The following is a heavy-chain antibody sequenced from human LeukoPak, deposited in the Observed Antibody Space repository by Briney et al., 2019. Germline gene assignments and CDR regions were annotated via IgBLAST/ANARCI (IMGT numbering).Heavy chain of an antibody. CDR3: ARGGAIFGVVILYYYYGMDV. V-gene: IGHV4-34*01. J-gene: IGHJ6*02. Sequence: SETLSLTRAVYGGSFSGYYWSWIRQPPGKGLEWIGEINHSGSTNYNPSLKSRVTISVDTSKNQFSLKLSSVTAADTAVYYCARGGAIFGVVILYYYYGMDVWGQGTTVTVSS. D-gene: IGHD3-3*01. CDR1: GGSFSGYY. CDR2: INHSGST.